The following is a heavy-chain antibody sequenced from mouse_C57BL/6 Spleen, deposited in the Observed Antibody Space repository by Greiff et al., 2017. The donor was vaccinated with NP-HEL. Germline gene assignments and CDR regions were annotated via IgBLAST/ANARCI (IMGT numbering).Heavy chain of an antibody. D-gene: IGHD1-1*01. J-gene: IGHJ3*01. CDR3: ARWDYGSSFVAY. CDR2: IYPGSGST. V-gene: IGHV1-55*01. Sequence: QVQLQQPGAELVKPGASVKMSCKASGYTFTSYWITWVKPRPGQGLEWIGDIYPGSGSTNDNEKFKSKATLTVDTSSSTAYMQLSSLTSEDSAVYYCARWDYGSSFVAYWGQGTLVTVSA. CDR1: GYTFTSYW.